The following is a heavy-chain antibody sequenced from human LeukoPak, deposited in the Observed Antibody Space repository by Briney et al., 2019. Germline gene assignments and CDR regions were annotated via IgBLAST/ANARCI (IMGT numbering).Heavy chain of an antibody. D-gene: IGHD3-3*01. CDR2: INHSGST. J-gene: IGHJ4*02. Sequence: SETLSLTCAVYGGSFSGYYWSWIRQPPGKGLEWIGEINHSGSTNYNPSLKSRVTISVDTSKNQFSLKLSSVTAADTAVYYCARGGPLHYDFWSGYYLDYWGQGTLVTVSS. CDR3: ARGGPLHYDFWSGYYLDY. CDR1: GGSFSGYY. V-gene: IGHV4-34*01.